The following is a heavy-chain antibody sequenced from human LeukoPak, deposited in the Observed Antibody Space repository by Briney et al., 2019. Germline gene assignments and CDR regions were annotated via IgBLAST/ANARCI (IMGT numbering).Heavy chain of an antibody. CDR3: ARHRVGAPLVDP. J-gene: IGHJ5*02. CDR2: IYYSGST. Sequence: PSETLSLTCTVPGDSISTYYWSWIRQPPGKGLEWIGYIYYSGSTNYNPSLKSRVTISVDTSKNQFSLKLSSVTAADTAVYYCARHRVGAPLVDPWGQGTLVTVSS. CDR1: GDSISTYY. D-gene: IGHD1-26*01. V-gene: IGHV4-59*08.